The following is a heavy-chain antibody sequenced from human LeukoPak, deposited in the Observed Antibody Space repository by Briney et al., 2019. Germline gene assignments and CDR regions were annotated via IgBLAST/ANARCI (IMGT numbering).Heavy chain of an antibody. CDR1: GFTFSSYA. Sequence: GGSLRFSCAASGFTFSSYAMSWVRQAPGQGLEWVSAISGSGGSTYYADSVKGRFTISRDNSKNTLYLQMNSLRAEDTAVYYCARVRYSGYDAPHKYFDYWGQGTVVTVSS. CDR3: ARVRYSGYDAPHKYFDY. CDR2: ISGSGGST. D-gene: IGHD5-12*01. J-gene: IGHJ4*02. V-gene: IGHV3-23*01.